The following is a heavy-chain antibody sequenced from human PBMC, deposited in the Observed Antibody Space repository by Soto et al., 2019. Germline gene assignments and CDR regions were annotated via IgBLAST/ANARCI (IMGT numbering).Heavy chain of an antibody. J-gene: IGHJ2*01. Sequence: GGSLRLSCAASGFTFSGYEMNWVRQAPGKGLQWISYISSGGTTIYYADSVKGRFTISRDNAKSSLYLQMNSLRAEDTAVYYCARGNSAYQDWYFDLWGRGTLVTVSS. V-gene: IGHV3-48*03. CDR1: GFTFSGYE. CDR2: ISSGGTTI. CDR3: ARGNSAYQDWYFDL. D-gene: IGHD3-22*01.